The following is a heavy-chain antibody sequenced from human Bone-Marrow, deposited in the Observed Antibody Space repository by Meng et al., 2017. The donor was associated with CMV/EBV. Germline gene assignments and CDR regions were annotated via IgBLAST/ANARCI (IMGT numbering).Heavy chain of an antibody. J-gene: IGHJ4*02. D-gene: IGHD4-11*01. Sequence: GPLRLSCTVSGGSISSYYWSWIRQPPGKGLEWIGYIYYSGSTNYNPSLKSRVTISVDTSKNQFSLKLSSVTAADTAVYYCARMTTVKGGDYFDYWGQGTLVTVSS. CDR2: IYYSGST. CDR1: GGSISSYY. V-gene: IGHV4-59*01. CDR3: ARMTTVKGGDYFDY.